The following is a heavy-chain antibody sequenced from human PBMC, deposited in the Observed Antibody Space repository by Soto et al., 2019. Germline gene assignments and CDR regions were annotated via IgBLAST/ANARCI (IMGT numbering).Heavy chain of an antibody. V-gene: IGHV4-39*01. CDR1: GGSISSISYY. CDR3: ARRTDYGGSGWFDP. Sequence: PSETLSLTCTVSGGSISSISYYWGWLRQPPGKGLEWIGSISYSGSTYYNPSLKSRVTISVDTSKNQFSLKLSSVTAADTAVYYCARRTDYGGSGWFDPWGQGTLVTVYS. CDR2: ISYSGST. D-gene: IGHD4-17*01. J-gene: IGHJ5*02.